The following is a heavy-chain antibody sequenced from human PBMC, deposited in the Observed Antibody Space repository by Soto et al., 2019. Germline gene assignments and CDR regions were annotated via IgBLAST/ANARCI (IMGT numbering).Heavy chain of an antibody. CDR3: ARDTRTYYYGSAPTGYYYGMDV. CDR1: GGTFSSYA. D-gene: IGHD3-10*01. J-gene: IGHJ6*02. CDR2: IIPIFGTA. Sequence: SVKVSCKASGGTFSSYAISWVRQAPGQGLEWMGGIIPIFGTANYAQKFQGRVTTTADKSTSTAYMELSSLRSEDTAVYYCARDTRTYYYGSAPTGYYYGMDVWGQGTTVTVSS. V-gene: IGHV1-69*06.